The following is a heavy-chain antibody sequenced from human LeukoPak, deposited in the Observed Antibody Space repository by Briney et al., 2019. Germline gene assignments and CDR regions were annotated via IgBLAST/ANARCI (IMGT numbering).Heavy chain of an antibody. CDR2: ISDDGSKI. D-gene: IGHD3-22*01. CDR1: GSTFSTDA. Sequence: PGGSLRLSCAASGSTFSTDAMHWVRQAPGKGLEWVAVISDDGSKIYYADSVKGRFTISRDNAKNSLYLQMNSLRAEDTAVYYCARDWYSFGYYYVEDAFDIWGQGTMVTVSS. J-gene: IGHJ3*02. CDR3: ARDWYSFGYYYVEDAFDI. V-gene: IGHV3-30*04.